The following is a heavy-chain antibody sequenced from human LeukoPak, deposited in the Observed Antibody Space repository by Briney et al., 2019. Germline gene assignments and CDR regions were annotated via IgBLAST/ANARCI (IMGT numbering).Heavy chain of an antibody. Sequence: PGGSLRLSCAASGLTFSSYSMNWVRQTPGKGLEWVSYINSGSSTIYYADSVKGRFTISRDNAKNSLYLQMNSLRAEDTAVYYCARGYYDFWSGYYFDAFDIWGQGTMVTVSS. V-gene: IGHV3-48*01. CDR3: ARGYYDFWSGYYFDAFDI. J-gene: IGHJ3*02. CDR2: INSGSSTI. D-gene: IGHD3-3*01. CDR1: GLTFSSYS.